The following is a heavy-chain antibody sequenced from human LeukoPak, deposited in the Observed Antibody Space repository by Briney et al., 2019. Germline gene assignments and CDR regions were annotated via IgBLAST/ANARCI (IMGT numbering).Heavy chain of an antibody. Sequence: SETLSLTCEIERGSFSGYYWSWVRQTPGKGLEWIGEINHSATTNYNPSLKSRVTLSVDTSKNQFSLKFSYVTAADTGVYYCARLLQGSGTYLHYMDVWGKGTTVTISS. D-gene: IGHD3-10*01. CDR1: RGSFSGYY. CDR2: INHSATT. CDR3: ARLLQGSGTYLHYMDV. J-gene: IGHJ6*03. V-gene: IGHV4-34*01.